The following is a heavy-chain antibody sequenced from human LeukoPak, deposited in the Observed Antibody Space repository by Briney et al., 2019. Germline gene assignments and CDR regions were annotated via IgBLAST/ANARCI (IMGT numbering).Heavy chain of an antibody. CDR3: ARGYDNGAHYGNWFDP. CDR1: GFTFSRFW. V-gene: IGHV3-7*01. J-gene: IGHJ5*02. Sequence: AGGSLRLSCAASGFTFSRFWMTWVRQAPGKGLEWVANIKQDGSEKYYVDSVKGRFTISRDNAKNSLYLQMNSLRAEDTAVYYCARGYDNGAHYGNWFDPWGQGTLVTVSP. CDR2: IKQDGSEK. D-gene: IGHD3-22*01.